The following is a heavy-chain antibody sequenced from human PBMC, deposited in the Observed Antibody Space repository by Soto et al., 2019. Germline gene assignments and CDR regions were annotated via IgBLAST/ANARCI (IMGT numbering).Heavy chain of an antibody. Sequence: QVQLVQSGAEVKKSGSSVKVSCKASGGTFSSYAISWVRQAPGQGLEWMGGIIPIFGTANYAQKFQGRVTITADESTSTAYRERSSLRSEDTGVYYCARGGLRFLEGHGMDVWGQGTTVTVSS. J-gene: IGHJ6*02. CDR3: ARGGLRFLEGHGMDV. CDR2: IIPIFGTA. V-gene: IGHV1-69*12. D-gene: IGHD3-3*01. CDR1: GGTFSSYA.